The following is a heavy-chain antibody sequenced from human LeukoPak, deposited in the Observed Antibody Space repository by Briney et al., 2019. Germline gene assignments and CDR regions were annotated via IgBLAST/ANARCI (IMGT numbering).Heavy chain of an antibody. V-gene: IGHV4-34*01. CDR1: GGSFSDLY. J-gene: IGHJ4*02. CDR2: INHSGST. D-gene: IGHD5-12*01. CDR3: ARVRWLPFFDY. Sequence: SETLSLTCAIYGGSFSDLYWTWIRQPPGKGLEWIGEINHSGSTNYNPSLKSRVTISVDTSKNQFSLKLSSVTAADTAVYYCARVRWLPFFDYWGQGTLVTVSS.